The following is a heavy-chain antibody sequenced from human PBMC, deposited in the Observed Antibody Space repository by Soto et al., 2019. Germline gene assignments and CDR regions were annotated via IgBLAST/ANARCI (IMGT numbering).Heavy chain of an antibody. CDR3: ARGWETVGASTPFAY. J-gene: IGHJ4*02. CDR1: GGTFSTYA. Sequence: QVQLVQSGAEVKKPGSSVKVSCKASGGTFSTYAISWVRQAPGQGLEWMGGIIPIFGTANYAQKFRGRVTITADKFTSTADMEVRSLRSEDTATYYCARGWETVGASTPFAYWGQGTLVTVSS. CDR2: IIPIFGTA. D-gene: IGHD1-26*01. V-gene: IGHV1-69*06.